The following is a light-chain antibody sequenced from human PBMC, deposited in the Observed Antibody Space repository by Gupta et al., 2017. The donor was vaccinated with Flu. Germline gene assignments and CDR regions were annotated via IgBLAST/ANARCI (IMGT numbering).Light chain of an antibody. CDR2: KDN. J-gene: IGLJ3*02. CDR1: SSNIGNNY. Sequence: QPVLTQPPSASGPPGQRGTIPCSGSSSNIGNNYVYWYQQLPATAPNLVMSKDNPRPSGVPDRFSGSRSGTSASLAISGLRSEDEADYYCATWDDSLRGWGFGGGTKLTVL. V-gene: IGLV1-47*01. CDR3: ATWDDSLRGWG.